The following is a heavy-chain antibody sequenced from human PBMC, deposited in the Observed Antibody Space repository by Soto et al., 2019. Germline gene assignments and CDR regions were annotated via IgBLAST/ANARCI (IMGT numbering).Heavy chain of an antibody. J-gene: IGHJ6*02. V-gene: IGHV1-69*13. CDR1: GGTFSSYA. D-gene: IGHD4-17*01. CDR3: ARVPLGRNYGDSHYGMDV. Sequence: SVKVSCKASGGTFSSYAISWVRQAPGQGLEWMGGIIPIFGTANYAQKFQGRVTITADESTSTAYMELSSLRSEDTAVYYCARVPLGRNYGDSHYGMDVWGQGTTVTVSS. CDR2: IIPIFGTA.